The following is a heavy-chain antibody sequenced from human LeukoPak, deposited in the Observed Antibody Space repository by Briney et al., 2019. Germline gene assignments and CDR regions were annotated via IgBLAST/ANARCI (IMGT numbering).Heavy chain of an antibody. CDR2: ISAYNAKT. Sequence: ASVKVSCKASGYTFINYGISWVRQAPGQGLEWMGWISAYNAKTNSAQKLQGRVTITTDTSTSTAYMELTSLTSDDTAEYYCARDYYDTSGPHVFDYWGQGTLVTVSS. D-gene: IGHD3-22*01. CDR3: ARDYYDTSGPHVFDY. V-gene: IGHV1-18*01. CDR1: GYTFINYG. J-gene: IGHJ4*02.